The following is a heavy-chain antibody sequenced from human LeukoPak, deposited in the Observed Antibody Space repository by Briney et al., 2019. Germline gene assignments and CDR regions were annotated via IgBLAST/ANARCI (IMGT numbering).Heavy chain of an antibody. D-gene: IGHD3-10*01. V-gene: IGHV3-23*01. J-gene: IGHJ4*02. Sequence: GGSLRLSCAASGFTFSSNAMNWVRQAPGKGLEWVSAISGSGGSTYYADSVKGRFTISRDNSKNTLYLQMNSLRAEDTAVYYCAKVGSGSSDLDYWGQGTLVTVSS. CDR3: AKVGSGSSDLDY. CDR2: ISGSGGST. CDR1: GFTFSSNA.